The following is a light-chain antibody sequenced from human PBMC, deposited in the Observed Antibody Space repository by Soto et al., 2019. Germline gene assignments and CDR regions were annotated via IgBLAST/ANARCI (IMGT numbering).Light chain of an antibody. CDR1: QSVSSY. CDR3: QVRTNWSIA. CDR2: DAS. V-gene: IGKV3-11*01. J-gene: IGKJ5*01. Sequence: EIVLTQSPATLSLSPGERGTLSCRASQSVSSYLAWYQQKPGQAPRLLIYDASNRATGIPARFSGTGSGTDFTLTINNLEPEDFAVYYCQVRTNWSIAFGRGTRLEIK.